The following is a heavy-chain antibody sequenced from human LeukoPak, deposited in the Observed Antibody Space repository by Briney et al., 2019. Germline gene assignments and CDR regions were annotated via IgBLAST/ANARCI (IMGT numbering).Heavy chain of an antibody. Sequence: GASVKVSCKASGYTFTSSDINWVRQATGQGLEWMGWMSPNSGNTGYAQKFQGRVTIPRNTSIGTAYMELSSLRSEDTAVYYCARAAATRGWFDPWGQGTLVTVSS. CDR1: GYTFTSSD. CDR3: ARAAATRGWFDP. CDR2: MSPNSGNT. D-gene: IGHD2-15*01. J-gene: IGHJ5*02. V-gene: IGHV1-8*03.